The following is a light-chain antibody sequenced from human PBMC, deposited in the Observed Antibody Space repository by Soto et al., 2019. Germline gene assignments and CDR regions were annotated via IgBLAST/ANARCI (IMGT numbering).Light chain of an antibody. CDR2: SNN. Sequence: QSVLTQPPSASGTPGQRVTISCSGSSSNIGSNTVNWYQQLPGTAPKLLIYSNNQRPSGVPDRFSGSKSGTSASLAISGLQSEDEADYYFAAWDDSLNVLYVFGTGTKVTVL. CDR3: AAWDDSLNVLYV. CDR1: SSNIGSNT. J-gene: IGLJ1*01. V-gene: IGLV1-44*01.